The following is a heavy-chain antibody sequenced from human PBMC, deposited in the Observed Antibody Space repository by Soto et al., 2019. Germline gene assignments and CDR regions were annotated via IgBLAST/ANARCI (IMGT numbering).Heavy chain of an antibody. J-gene: IGHJ3*02. V-gene: IGHV3-21*01. CDR3: AREGSTGDRGAFDI. Sequence: GESLKISCAASGFTFSSYSMNWVRQAPGKGLEWVSSISSSSSYIYYADSVKGRFTISRDNDKNSLYLQMNSRRAEDTAVYYCAREGSTGDRGAFDIWGQGTMVTVSS. D-gene: IGHD7-27*01. CDR1: GFTFSSYS. CDR2: ISSSSSYI.